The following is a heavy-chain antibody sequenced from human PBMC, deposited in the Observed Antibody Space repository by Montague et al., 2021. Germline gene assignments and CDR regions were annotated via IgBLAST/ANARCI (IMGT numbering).Heavy chain of an antibody. Sequence: SETLSLTCTVSRSLINSDYYWGWIRQPPGKGLEWMGSVSHGGRTYYNPSLKSRVTISVDTSNNHFSLKLSSVTAADTAMCYCASERDRYYYMDIWGKGTTVTVSS. CDR2: VSHGGRT. CDR1: RSLINSDYY. J-gene: IGHJ6*03. V-gene: IGHV4-38-2*02. CDR3: ASERDRYYYMDI.